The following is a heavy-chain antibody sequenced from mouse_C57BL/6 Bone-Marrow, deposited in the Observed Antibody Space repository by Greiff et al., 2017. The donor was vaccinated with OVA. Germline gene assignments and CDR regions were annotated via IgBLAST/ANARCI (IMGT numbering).Heavy chain of an antibody. CDR2: INPGSGGT. CDR3: ARSPWFAY. Sequence: QLQQSGAELVRPGTSVKVSCKASGYAFTNYLIEWVKQRPGQGLEWIGVINPGSGGTNYNEKFKGKATLTADKSSSTAYMQLSSLTSEDSAVYFCARSPWFAYWGQGTLVTVSA. V-gene: IGHV1-54*01. J-gene: IGHJ3*01. CDR1: GYAFTNYL.